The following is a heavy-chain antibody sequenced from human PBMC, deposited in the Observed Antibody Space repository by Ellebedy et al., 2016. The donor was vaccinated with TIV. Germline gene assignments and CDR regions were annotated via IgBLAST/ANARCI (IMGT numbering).Heavy chain of an antibody. V-gene: IGHV3-74*01. CDR3: ARDFWSGYPTYDY. CDR1: GFAFSGYW. D-gene: IGHD3-3*01. Sequence: GESLKISXAASGFAFSGYWMHWVRQAPGKGLVWVSRIDAGGSSTTYADSVKGRFTISRDNAKTSVYLQMDSLRLEDTAVYYCARDFWSGYPTYDYWGQGTLVTVSS. J-gene: IGHJ4*02. CDR2: IDAGGSST.